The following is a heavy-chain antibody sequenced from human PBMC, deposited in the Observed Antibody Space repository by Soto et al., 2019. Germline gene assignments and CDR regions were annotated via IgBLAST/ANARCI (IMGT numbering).Heavy chain of an antibody. Sequence: TLSLTCTVSGASITFGGYSWSWIRQTPGKGLEWIGYINHLETTFYNPSFESRLTLSIDRAKNQFSLKLHSMSAADRAVYFCARGGGSDSFDYWGQGILVTAPQ. J-gene: IGHJ4*02. CDR3: ARGGGSDSFDY. D-gene: IGHD1-26*01. CDR2: INHLETT. V-gene: IGHV4-30-2*01. CDR1: GASITFGGYS.